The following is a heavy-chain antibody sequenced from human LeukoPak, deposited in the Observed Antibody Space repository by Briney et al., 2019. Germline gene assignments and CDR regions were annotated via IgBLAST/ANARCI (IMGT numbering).Heavy chain of an antibody. V-gene: IGHV3-72*01. CDR2: TRNKANSYIT. D-gene: IGHD1-26*01. CDR1: GFTFSDHF. CDR3: ASIRGTFGY. Sequence: GGSLRLSCAASGFTFSDHFLDWVRQAPGKGLEWVGRTRNKANSYITEYAASVKGRFTISRDGSKNSLYLQMNSLKTDDTAMYYCASIRGTFGYWGQGTLVTVSS. J-gene: IGHJ4*02.